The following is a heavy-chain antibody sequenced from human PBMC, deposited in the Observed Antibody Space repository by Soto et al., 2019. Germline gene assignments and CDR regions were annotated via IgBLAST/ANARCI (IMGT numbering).Heavy chain of an antibody. D-gene: IGHD4-17*01. V-gene: IGHV1-69*01. CDR1: GGTFSSYA. J-gene: IGHJ6*02. CDR2: IIPIFGTA. Sequence: QVQLVQSGAEVKKPGSSVKVSCKASGGTFSSYAISWVRQAPGQGLEWMGGIIPIFGTANYAQKFQGRVTITADESTSTDYMELSSLRSEDTAVYYCARVTVSGHHTQTELYYYFYCMDVWGQGTTVTVSS. CDR3: ARVTVSGHHTQTELYYYFYCMDV.